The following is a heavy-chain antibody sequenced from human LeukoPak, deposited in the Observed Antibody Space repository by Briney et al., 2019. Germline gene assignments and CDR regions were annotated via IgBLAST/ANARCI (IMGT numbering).Heavy chain of an antibody. Sequence: GGSLRLSCAASGFTFSSYEMNWVRQAPGKGLEWVSYISSSGSTIYYADSVKGRFTISRDNAKNSLYLQMNSLRAEDTAVYYCARGFSGSFAFDIWGQGTMVTVSP. CDR3: ARGFSGSFAFDI. V-gene: IGHV3-48*03. J-gene: IGHJ3*02. D-gene: IGHD3-10*01. CDR1: GFTFSSYE. CDR2: ISSSGSTI.